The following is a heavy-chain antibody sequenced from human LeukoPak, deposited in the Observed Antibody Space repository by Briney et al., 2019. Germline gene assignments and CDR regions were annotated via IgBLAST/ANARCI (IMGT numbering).Heavy chain of an antibody. CDR1: GGSISSYY. CDR2: IYYSGST. J-gene: IGHJ4*02. D-gene: IGHD3-22*01. Sequence: SETLSLTCTVSGGSISSYYWSWIRQPPGKGLEGIGYIYYSGSTNYNPSLKSRVTISVDTSKSQFSLKLSSVTAADTAVYYCARDRKGSGYYYLDYWGQGTLVTVSS. CDR3: ARDRKGSGYYYLDY. V-gene: IGHV4-59*01.